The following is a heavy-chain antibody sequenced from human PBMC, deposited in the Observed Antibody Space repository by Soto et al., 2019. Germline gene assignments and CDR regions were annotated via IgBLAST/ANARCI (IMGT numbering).Heavy chain of an antibody. Sequence: SETLSLTCTVSGGSITTGGSYWSWIRQPPGKGLEWIGYIYYSGSTNYNPSLKSRVTISVDTSKNQFSLKLSSVTAADTAVYYCASGYSGYPFDYWGQGTLVTVSS. CDR2: IYYSGST. V-gene: IGHV4-61*08. J-gene: IGHJ4*02. CDR1: GGSITTGGSY. CDR3: ASGYSGYPFDY. D-gene: IGHD5-12*01.